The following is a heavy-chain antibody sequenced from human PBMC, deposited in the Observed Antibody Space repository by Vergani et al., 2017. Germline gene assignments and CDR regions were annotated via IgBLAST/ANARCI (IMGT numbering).Heavy chain of an antibody. V-gene: IGHV4-39*01. CDR2: IYYIGST. CDR3: ARGIVVVPAAISIYYYYGMDV. Sequence: QVQLQESGPGLVKPSETLSLTCTVSGGSISSSSYYWGWIRQPPGKGLEWIGSIYYIGSTYYNPSLKSRVTISVDPSKNQFSLKLSSVTAADTAVYYCARGIVVVPAAISIYYYYGMDVWGQGP. CDR1: GGSISSSSYY. D-gene: IGHD2-2*01. J-gene: IGHJ6*02.